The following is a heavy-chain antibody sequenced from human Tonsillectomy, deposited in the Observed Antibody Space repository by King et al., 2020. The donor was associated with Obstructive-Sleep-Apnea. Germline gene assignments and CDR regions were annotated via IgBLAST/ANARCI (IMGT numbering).Heavy chain of an antibody. CDR1: GFTVTSDD. J-gene: IGHJ6*02. Sequence: VQLVESGGGLVQPWGSLRLSCAASGFTVTSDDVSCGRDISGRGRECVSVIYTGGSTDYADALKGSLPVSRDNSKNTLHLQMNSLSADDTAVYYCARDAVVNSEEHFYYGMDVWGQGTTVTVSS. V-gene: IGHV3-66*01. CDR3: ARDAVVNSEEHFYYGMDV. CDR2: IYTGGST. D-gene: IGHD4-23*01.